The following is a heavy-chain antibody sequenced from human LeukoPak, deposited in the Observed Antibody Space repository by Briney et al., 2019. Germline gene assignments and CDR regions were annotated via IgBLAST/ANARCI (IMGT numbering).Heavy chain of an antibody. Sequence: RSETVSLTCAVYGGSFSGYYWSWIRQPPGKGLEWIGEINHCGSTNYNLSLKSRVTISVDTSKNQFSLKLSSVTAADTAVYYCARVGHSSSVNYWGQGTLVTVSS. CDR2: INHCGST. CDR1: GGSFSGYY. CDR3: ARVGHSSSVNY. V-gene: IGHV4-34*01. D-gene: IGHD6-13*01. J-gene: IGHJ4*02.